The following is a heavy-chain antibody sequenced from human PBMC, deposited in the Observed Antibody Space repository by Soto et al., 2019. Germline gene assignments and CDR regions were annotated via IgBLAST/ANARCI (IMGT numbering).Heavy chain of an antibody. CDR2: ISAHNGNT. CDR1: GYAFTTYG. V-gene: IGHV1-18*01. J-gene: IGHJ4*02. CDR3: ARGRYGDY. Sequence: QVHLVQSGAEVKKPGASVKVSCKGSGYAFTTYGITWVRQAPGQGLEWMGWISAHNGNTNYAQKHQGRVTGTRDTSPSTAYMELRSLSADDTAVYYCARGRYGDYWGQGALVTVSS. D-gene: IGHD1-1*01.